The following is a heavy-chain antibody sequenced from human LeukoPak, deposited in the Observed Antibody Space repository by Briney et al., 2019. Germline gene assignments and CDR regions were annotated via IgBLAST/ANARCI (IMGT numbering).Heavy chain of an antibody. CDR2: IYYSGNT. J-gene: IGHJ4*02. V-gene: IGHV4-39*01. Sequence: PSETLSLTCTVSGGAISSSNYYWGGIRQPPGKGLEWIGSIYYSGNTYYNPSLKSRVTISVDTSKNQFSLKLSSVTAADTAVYYCLIYGDKSSSGIDYWGQGPLVTVSS. D-gene: IGHD6-13*01. CDR1: GGAISSSNYY. CDR3: LIYGDKSSSGIDY.